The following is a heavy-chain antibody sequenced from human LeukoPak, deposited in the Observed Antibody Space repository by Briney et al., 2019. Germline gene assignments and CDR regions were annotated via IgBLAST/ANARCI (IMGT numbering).Heavy chain of an antibody. CDR1: GGSISSGGYY. CDR2: IYYSGST. CDR3: ARDPAGGAFDI. V-gene: IGHV4-31*03. D-gene: IGHD1-14*01. J-gene: IGHJ3*02. Sequence: SETLSLTCTVSGGSISSGGYYWSWIRLHPGKGLEWIGYIYYSGSTYYNPSLKSRVTISVDTSKNQFSLKLSSVTAADTAVYYCARDPAGGAFDIWGQGTMVTVSS.